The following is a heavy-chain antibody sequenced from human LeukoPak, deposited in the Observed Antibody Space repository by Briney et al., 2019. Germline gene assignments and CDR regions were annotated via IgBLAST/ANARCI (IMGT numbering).Heavy chain of an antibody. CDR1: GFTFSYAW. CDR2: IKSKSDGGAT. CDR3: YTVLVWGGYDAKETDK. J-gene: IGHJ4*02. D-gene: IGHD5-12*01. Sequence: GGSLRLSCVASGFTFSYAWMNWVRQAPGKGLEWVGRIKSKSDGGATDHTAPVKGGFTISRDDSENTLYLHMNSLGTEDTGVYYCYTVLVWGGYDAKETDKWGQGTLVTVSS. V-gene: IGHV3-15*01.